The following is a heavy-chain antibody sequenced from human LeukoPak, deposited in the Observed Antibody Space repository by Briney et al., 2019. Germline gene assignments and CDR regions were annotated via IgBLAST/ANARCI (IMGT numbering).Heavy chain of an antibody. CDR2: INPNNGDA. CDR1: GYTFTGYY. V-gene: IGHV1-2*02. Sequence: ASVKVSCKASGYTFTGYYVQCVRQAPGQGLEWMGWINPNNGDANYAQKFQGRVTMTRDTSITTAYMELSRMRSDDTAEYYCARDAPYHESTGSDAFGIWGQGTLVTVSS. J-gene: IGHJ3*02. D-gene: IGHD3-22*01. CDR3: ARDAPYHESTGSDAFGI.